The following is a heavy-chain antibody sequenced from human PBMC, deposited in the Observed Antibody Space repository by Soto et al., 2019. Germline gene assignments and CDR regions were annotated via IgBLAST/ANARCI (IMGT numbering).Heavy chain of an antibody. Sequence: QVQLVQSAAEEKKPGASVKVSCKASGYTFSSYPMHWVRQAPGQSLEWMGWINTGNGYTKYSQNFQARVTITRDTSASTVYIQLSSLRSADTAVSYCARDRGGYCSGGSCSEAWFDPWGQGTLVTVSS. CDR3: ARDRGGYCSGGSCSEAWFDP. D-gene: IGHD2-15*01. V-gene: IGHV1-3*05. CDR1: GYTFSSYP. J-gene: IGHJ5*02. CDR2: INTGNGYT.